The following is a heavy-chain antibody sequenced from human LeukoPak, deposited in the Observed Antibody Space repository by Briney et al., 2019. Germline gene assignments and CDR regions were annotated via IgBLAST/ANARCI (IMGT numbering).Heavy chain of an antibody. Sequence: SVKVSCKASGGTFRNYAIHWVRQAPGQGFEWMGRIFPIAGIINYAQNFQGRVTITADKSTSTAYMEVSSLRSEDTAVYYCAREPVEKYRSNWQKFEYWGQGTKVTVSS. V-gene: IGHV1-69*04. CDR2: IFPIAGII. J-gene: IGHJ4*02. CDR1: GGTFRNYA. D-gene: IGHD6-13*01. CDR3: AREPVEKYRSNWQKFEY.